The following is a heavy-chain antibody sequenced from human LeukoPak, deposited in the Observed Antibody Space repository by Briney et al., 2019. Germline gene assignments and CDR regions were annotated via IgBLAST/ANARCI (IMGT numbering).Heavy chain of an antibody. J-gene: IGHJ4*02. D-gene: IGHD3-16*01. CDR2: ISGSSGII. CDR1: GFTFNTYT. V-gene: IGHV3-48*01. Sequence: GGSLRLSCAASGFTFNTYTMNWVRQAPGKGLEWVSYISGSSGIIDYADSVRGRFTISRDNAKNTLYLQMSSLRAEDTAVYYCARDWAPDYWGQGTLVTVSS. CDR3: ARDWAPDY.